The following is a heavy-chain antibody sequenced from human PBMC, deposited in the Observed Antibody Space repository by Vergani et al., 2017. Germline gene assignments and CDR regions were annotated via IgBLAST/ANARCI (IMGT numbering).Heavy chain of an antibody. D-gene: IGHD2-2*01. CDR2: IYYSGST. CDR3: ARAPYSTSFDY. J-gene: IGHJ4*02. V-gene: IGHV4-59*01. CDR1: GGSISSYY. Sequence: QVQLQESGPGLVKPSETLSLTCTVSGGSISSYYWSWIRQPPGQGLEWIGYIYYSGSTNYNPSLTRRVTIPVDTSKNQFSLTLSSVTAADTAVYYCARAPYSTSFDYWGQGTLVTVSS.